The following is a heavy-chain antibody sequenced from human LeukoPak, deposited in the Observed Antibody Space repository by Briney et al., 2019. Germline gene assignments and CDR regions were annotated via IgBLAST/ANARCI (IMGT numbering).Heavy chain of an antibody. CDR3: ARDYGLYGDFGGDY. CDR1: GFSFSTYE. J-gene: IGHJ4*02. Sequence: GGSLRLSCAASGFSFSTYEMNWVRQAPGKGLEWVSYISSSGTIIYNADSVKGRFTISRDNSKNTLYLQMNSLRAEDTAVYYCARDYGLYGDFGGDYWGQGTLVTVSS. CDR2: ISSSGTII. V-gene: IGHV3-48*03. D-gene: IGHD4-17*01.